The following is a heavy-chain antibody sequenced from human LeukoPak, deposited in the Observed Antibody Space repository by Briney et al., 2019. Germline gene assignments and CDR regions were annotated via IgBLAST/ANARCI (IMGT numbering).Heavy chain of an antibody. J-gene: IGHJ5*02. CDR1: GGSISSGYS. V-gene: IGHV4-39*01. CDR2: IYFSGTT. Sequence: SETLPLTCTVSGGSISSGYSWGWIRQPPGKGLAWIGSIYFSGTTYYNPSLKSRVTISVDTSRNQFSLKLNSVTAADTAIYYCVRHLGANTWMGNWFDPWGQGTLVTVSS. D-gene: IGHD1-1*01. CDR3: VRHLGANTWMGNWFDP.